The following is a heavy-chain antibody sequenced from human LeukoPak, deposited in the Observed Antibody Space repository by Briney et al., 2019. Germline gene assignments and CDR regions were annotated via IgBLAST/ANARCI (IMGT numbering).Heavy chain of an antibody. Sequence: PGGSLRLSCVASGFTFSSRDWMTWVRQAPGKGLEWVAFIRFDESNKYYADSVKGRFTISRDNSKNMLHLQMNSLRAEDTAVYYCANGPQYNILTGFYKVRSHLDYWGQGTLVTVSS. D-gene: IGHD3-9*01. CDR3: ANGPQYNILTGFYKVRSHLDY. J-gene: IGHJ4*02. CDR1: GFTFSSRDW. V-gene: IGHV3-30*02. CDR2: IRFDESNK.